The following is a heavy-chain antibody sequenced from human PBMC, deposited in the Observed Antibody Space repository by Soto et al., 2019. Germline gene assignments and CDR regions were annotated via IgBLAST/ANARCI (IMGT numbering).Heavy chain of an antibody. V-gene: IGHV4-59*02. J-gene: IGHJ5*02. CDR1: GASGSRDY. CDR3: ARGYSSSSWLDP. Sequence: TSETLSLTCTASGASGSRDYWSWIRQPPGKGLELIGYIYDRGSPHYNPSLKSRVTISVDTSKNQCSRKLSSVTAADTAVYYCARGYSSSSWLDPWGQGTLVTVSS. D-gene: IGHD6-13*01. CDR2: IYDRGSP.